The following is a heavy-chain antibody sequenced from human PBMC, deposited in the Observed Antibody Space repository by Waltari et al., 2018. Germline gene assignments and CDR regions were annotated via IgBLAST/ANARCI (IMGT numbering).Heavy chain of an antibody. Sequence: EVQLVESGGGLVKPGGSLRLSCSDSGFTFSSYSIHWARQAPGKGLEWVSSSSSSRSYIYYADSVKGRFTISRDNAKNSLYLQMNSLRAEDTAVYYCATSPPGGAFDIWGQGTMVTVSS. CDR1: GFTFSSYS. J-gene: IGHJ3*02. CDR3: ATSPPGGAFDI. V-gene: IGHV3-21*01. CDR2: SSSSRSYI.